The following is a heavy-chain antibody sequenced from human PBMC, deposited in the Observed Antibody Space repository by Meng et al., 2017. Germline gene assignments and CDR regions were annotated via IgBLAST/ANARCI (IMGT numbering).Heavy chain of an antibody. D-gene: IGHD5-24*01. CDR2: IYPGDSDT. V-gene: IGHV5-51*01. J-gene: IGHJ3*02. CDR1: GYSFTSYW. CDR3: ARQRDGYNTKSHAFDI. Sequence: KVSCKGSGYSFTSYWLGWVRQMPGKGLEWMGIIYPGDSDTRYSPSFQGQVTISADKSISTAYLQWSSLKDSDTAMYYCARQRDGYNTKSHAFDIWGQGTMVTVSS.